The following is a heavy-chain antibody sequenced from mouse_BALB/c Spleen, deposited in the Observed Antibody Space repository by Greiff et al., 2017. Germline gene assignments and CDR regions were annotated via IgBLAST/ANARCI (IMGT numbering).Heavy chain of an antibody. CDR3: ARGDYERGYYAMDY. Sequence: EVQRVESGGGLVQPGGSRKLSCAASGFTFSSFGMHWVRQAPEKGLEWVAYISSGSSTIYYADTVKGRFTISRDNPKNTLFLQMTSLRSEDTAMYYCARGDYERGYYAMDYWGQGTSVTVSS. CDR2: ISSGSSTI. V-gene: IGHV5-17*02. CDR1: GFTFSSFG. J-gene: IGHJ4*01. D-gene: IGHD2-4*01.